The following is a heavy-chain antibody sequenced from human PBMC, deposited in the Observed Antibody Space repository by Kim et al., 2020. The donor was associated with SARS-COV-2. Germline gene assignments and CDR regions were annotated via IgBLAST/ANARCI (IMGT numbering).Heavy chain of an antibody. D-gene: IGHD1-7*01. CDR3: AKERMTGTTRWFDP. Sequence: ADSGRGGFTISSDNSKNTLYLQMNSLRAEAAAVYYCAKERMTGTTRWFDPWGQGTLVTVSS. J-gene: IGHJ5*02. V-gene: IGHV3-23*01.